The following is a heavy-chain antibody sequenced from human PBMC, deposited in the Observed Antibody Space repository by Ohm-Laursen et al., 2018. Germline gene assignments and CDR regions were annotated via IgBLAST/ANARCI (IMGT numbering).Heavy chain of an antibody. Sequence: SLRLSCTASGFTFSSYAMHWVRQAPGKGLEYVSAISGNGGSTYYANSVKGRFTVSRDNSKNTLFLQMGSLRAEDTAVYYCATAGDGCSGGSCYIFWDYWGPGTLVTVSS. J-gene: IGHJ4*02. CDR1: GFTFSSYA. V-gene: IGHV3-64*01. CDR3: ATAGDGCSGGSCYIFWDY. CDR2: ISGNGGST. D-gene: IGHD2-15*01.